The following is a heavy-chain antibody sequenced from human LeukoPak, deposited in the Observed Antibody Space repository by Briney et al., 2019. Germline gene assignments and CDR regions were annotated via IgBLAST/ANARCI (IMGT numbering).Heavy chain of an antibody. CDR3: ARVYCSGGSCSFDY. Sequence: SETLSLTCTVSGGSLSSGSYYWGWVRQPAGRGLEWIGRTYTSGSTNYNPSLKSRVTISVDTSKNQFSLKLSSVTAADTAVYYCARVYCSGGSCSFDYWGQGTLVTVSS. J-gene: IGHJ4*02. CDR1: GGSLSSGSYY. D-gene: IGHD2-15*01. V-gene: IGHV4-61*02. CDR2: TYTSGST.